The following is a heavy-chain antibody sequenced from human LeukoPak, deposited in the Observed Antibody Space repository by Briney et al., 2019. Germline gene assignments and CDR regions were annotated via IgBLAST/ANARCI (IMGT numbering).Heavy chain of an antibody. CDR2: IYSGGST. D-gene: IGHD4-17*01. J-gene: IGHJ4*02. Sequence: GGSLRLSCAASGFTVSSNYMSWVRQAPGKGLEWVSVIYSGGSTYYADSVKGRFTISRDNSKNTLYLQMNSLRAEDTAVYYCARASLRDDYFDYWGQGTLVTVFS. CDR1: GFTVSSNY. V-gene: IGHV3-66*01. CDR3: ARASLRDDYFDY.